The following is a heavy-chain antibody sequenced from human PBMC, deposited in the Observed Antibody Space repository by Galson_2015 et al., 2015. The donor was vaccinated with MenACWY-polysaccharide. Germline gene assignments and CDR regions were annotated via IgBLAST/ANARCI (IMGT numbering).Heavy chain of an antibody. CDR1: GFTVSHYW. CDR2: INSDGSAT. D-gene: IGHD2-15*01. CDR3: VKVGARYCSGGTCSFNWFDP. V-gene: IGHV3-74*01. J-gene: IGHJ5*02. Sequence: SLRLSCAASGFTVSHYWMHWVRQAPGQGLVWVSRINSDGSATNYADSVKGRFTISRDNAKNTLYLQMNSLRDEDTAVYYCVKVGARYCSGGTCSFNWFDPWGQGTLVTVSS.